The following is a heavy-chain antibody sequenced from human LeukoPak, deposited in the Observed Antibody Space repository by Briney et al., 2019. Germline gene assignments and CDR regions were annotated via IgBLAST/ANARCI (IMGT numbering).Heavy chain of an antibody. CDR3: ARAVSITMIVIN. J-gene: IGHJ4*02. D-gene: IGHD3-22*01. V-gene: IGHV4-59*01. Sequence: SETLSLTRTVSGGSISSYYWSWIRQPPGKGLEWIGYIYYSGSTNYNPSLKSRVTISVDTSKNQFSLKLSSVTAADTAVYYCARAVSITMIVINWGQGTLVTVSS. CDR2: IYYSGST. CDR1: GGSISSYY.